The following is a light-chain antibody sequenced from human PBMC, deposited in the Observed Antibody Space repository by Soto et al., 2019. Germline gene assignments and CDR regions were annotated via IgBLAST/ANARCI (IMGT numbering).Light chain of an antibody. V-gene: IGLV2-11*01. CDR2: DVS. Sequence: QSALTQPHSVSGSPGQSVTISCTGTSSDVGGYNYVSWYQQHPGKAPKLMIYDVSQRPSGVPDRVSDSKAGNKASLTISGLQAEEEVDYYCCAYAGSYTMVVFGGGTKLTVL. J-gene: IGLJ2*01. CDR3: CAYAGSYTMVV. CDR1: SSDVGGYNY.